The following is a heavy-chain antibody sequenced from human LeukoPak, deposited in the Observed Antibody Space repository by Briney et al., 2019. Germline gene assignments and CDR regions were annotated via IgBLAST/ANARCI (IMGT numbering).Heavy chain of an antibody. D-gene: IGHD3-10*01. V-gene: IGHV3-53*01. CDR2: VESGGDT. CDR1: GFTATSKY. CDR3: ARVGSYYDMDV. Sequence: PGGTLRLSCAASGFTATSKYINWVRQAPGQGLEWVLVVESGGDTSYANSVKGRFTVSRDIFQNTLYLQMNNLRAEDTAVYYCARVGSYYDMDVWGQGTTVTVSS. J-gene: IGHJ6*02.